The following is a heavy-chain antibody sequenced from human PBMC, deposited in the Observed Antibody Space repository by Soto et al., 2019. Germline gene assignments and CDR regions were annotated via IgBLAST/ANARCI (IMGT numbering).Heavy chain of an antibody. CDR1: GFSFSSYT. V-gene: IGHV3-23*01. CDR3: ARGLGELRYNWFDP. J-gene: IGHJ5*02. Sequence: GGSLRLSCEASGFSFSSYTMTWVRQAPGKGLEWVSVISGSGGSIYYAASVKGRFTISRDNSKNTLYLQMNSLRAEDTAVFYCARGLGELRYNWFDPWGQGTLVTVSS. D-gene: IGHD3-10*01. CDR2: ISGSGGSI.